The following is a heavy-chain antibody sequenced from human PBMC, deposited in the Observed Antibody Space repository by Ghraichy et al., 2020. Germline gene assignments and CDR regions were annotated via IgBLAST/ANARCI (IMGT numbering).Heavy chain of an antibody. V-gene: IGHV1-69*06. Sequence: SVKVSCKASGGTFSSYAISWVRQAPGQGLEWMGGIIPIFGTANYAQKFQGRVTITADKSTSTAYMELSSLRSEDTAVYYCASGGDYYDSSGYFRYFDYWGQGTLVTVSS. CDR1: GGTFSSYA. CDR3: ASGGDYYDSSGYFRYFDY. CDR2: IIPIFGTA. J-gene: IGHJ4*02. D-gene: IGHD3-22*01.